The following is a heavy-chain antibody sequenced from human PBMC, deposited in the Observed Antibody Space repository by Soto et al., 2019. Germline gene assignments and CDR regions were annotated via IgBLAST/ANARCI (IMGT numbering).Heavy chain of an antibody. J-gene: IGHJ4*02. D-gene: IGHD3-3*01. Sequence: ASVKVSCKASGYTFTSYYMHWVRQAPGQGLEWMGIINPSGGSTSYAQKFQGRVTMTRDTSTSTVYMELSSLRSEDTAVYYCARVRGYDFWSGYEAFDYWGQGTLVTVSS. CDR2: INPSGGST. CDR1: GYTFTSYY. CDR3: ARVRGYDFWSGYEAFDY. V-gene: IGHV1-46*01.